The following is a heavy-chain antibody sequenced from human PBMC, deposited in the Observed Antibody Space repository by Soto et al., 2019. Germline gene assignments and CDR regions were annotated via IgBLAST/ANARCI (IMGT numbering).Heavy chain of an antibody. J-gene: IGHJ5*02. CDR1: GGSISSSY. V-gene: IGHV4-59*12. CDR3: ARSVFP. Sequence: SETLSLTCTVSGGSISSSYWSWIRQPPGKGLEWIGYIYDSGSTYYNSSLKSRVTISLDTSKNQFSLKLSSVTAADTAVYYCARSVFPWGQGTLVTVSS. CDR2: IYDSGST.